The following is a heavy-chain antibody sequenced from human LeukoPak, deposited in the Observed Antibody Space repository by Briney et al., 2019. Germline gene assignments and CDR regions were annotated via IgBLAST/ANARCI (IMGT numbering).Heavy chain of an antibody. J-gene: IGHJ2*01. D-gene: IGHD2-21*02. CDR3: ATDGHRLRLKLPRWYFDL. V-gene: IGHV1-24*01. CDR1: GYTLTELS. CDR2: FDPEDGET. Sequence: ASVKVSCKVSGYTLTELSMHWVRQAPGKGLEWMGGFDPEDGETIYAQEFQGRVTMTEDTSTDTAYMELSSLRSEDTAVYYCATDGHRLRLKLPRWYFDLWGRGTLVTVSS.